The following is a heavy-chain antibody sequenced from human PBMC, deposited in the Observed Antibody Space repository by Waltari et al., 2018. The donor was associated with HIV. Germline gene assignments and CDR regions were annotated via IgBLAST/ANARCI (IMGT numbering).Heavy chain of an antibody. V-gene: IGHV4-34*01. J-gene: IGHJ4*02. CDR3: ARGSLRGTTVAGTNFGH. Sequence: QVQLHQWGAGLLKPSETLSLTCAVYHESFNNYFWNWLRQSPGKGLEWIAEIRHGRGTNYNPPLKSRVTLSIDMSKTQFSLNLTSVTAADTAVYYCARGSLRGTTVAGTNFGHWGQGNLVTVSS. CDR1: HESFNNYF. CDR2: IRHGRGT. D-gene: IGHD6-19*01.